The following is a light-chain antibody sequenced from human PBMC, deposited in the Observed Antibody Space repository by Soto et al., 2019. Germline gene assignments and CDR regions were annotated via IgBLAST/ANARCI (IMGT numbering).Light chain of an antibody. CDR1: QSVAGN. Sequence: IVMTQSPATLSVSPGEGATLSCWASQSVAGNIACYQQKPCQAPRLLIYGAFTRATGIPATFSGSGSGTEFTLTISSLQSEAFAVYYCQQYNKWHLTFGGGTKVEIK. V-gene: IGKV3-15*01. CDR2: GAF. CDR3: QQYNKWHLT. J-gene: IGKJ4*01.